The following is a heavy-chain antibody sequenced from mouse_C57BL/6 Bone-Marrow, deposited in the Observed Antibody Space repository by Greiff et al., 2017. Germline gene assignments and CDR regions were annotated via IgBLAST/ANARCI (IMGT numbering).Heavy chain of an antibody. Sequence: EVNVVESGGGLVKPGGSLKLSCAASGFTFSSYTMSWVRQTPEKRLEWVATISGGGGNTYYPDSVKGRFTISRDNAKNTLYLQMSSLRSEDTALYYCARHDSSGYWFAYWGQGTLVTVSA. CDR2: ISGGGGNT. V-gene: IGHV5-9*01. J-gene: IGHJ3*01. D-gene: IGHD3-2*02. CDR1: GFTFSSYT. CDR3: ARHDSSGYWFAY.